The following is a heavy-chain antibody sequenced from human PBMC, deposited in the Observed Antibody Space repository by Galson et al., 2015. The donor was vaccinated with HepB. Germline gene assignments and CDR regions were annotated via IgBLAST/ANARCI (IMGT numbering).Heavy chain of an antibody. CDR2: ISSNGGST. CDR3: VFEGELSLGYFDY. Sequence: SLRLSCAASGFTFSSYAMHWVRQAPGKGLEYVSAISSNGGSTYYADSVKGRFTISRDNSKNTLYLQMSSLRAEDTAVYYCVFEGELSLGYFDYWGQGTLVTVSS. D-gene: IGHD3-16*02. V-gene: IGHV3-64D*06. J-gene: IGHJ4*02. CDR1: GFTFSSYA.